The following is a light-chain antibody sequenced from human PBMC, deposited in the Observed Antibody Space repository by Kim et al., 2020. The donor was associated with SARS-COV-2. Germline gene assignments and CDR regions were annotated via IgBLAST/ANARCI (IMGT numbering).Light chain of an antibody. V-gene: IGKV1D-16*01. J-gene: IGKJ4*01. Sequence: DIQMTQSPSSLSASVGDRVTITCRASQNIDGWLAWYQQFPGKAPKGLIQLASNVQSGVPSRFSGSGSGTEFTLTISSLQPEDVATYYCHQYKSWPLTFGGGTKLEI. CDR1: QNIDGW. CDR2: LAS. CDR3: HQYKSWPLT.